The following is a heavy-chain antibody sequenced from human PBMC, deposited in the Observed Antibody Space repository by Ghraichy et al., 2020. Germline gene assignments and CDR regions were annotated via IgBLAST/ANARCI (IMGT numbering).Heavy chain of an antibody. CDR1: GFIFSNHG. J-gene: IGHJ2*01. CDR2: ISASGINI. Sequence: GGSLRLSCAGSGFIFSNHGMAWVRQFPGKGLEWVSFISASGINIYHADSVKGRFTISRDNSKNTVSLQMNTLRVDDTAVYYCARRSDALWYFDVWGRGTLVTVSS. V-gene: IGHV3-23*01. CDR3: ARRSDALWYFDV.